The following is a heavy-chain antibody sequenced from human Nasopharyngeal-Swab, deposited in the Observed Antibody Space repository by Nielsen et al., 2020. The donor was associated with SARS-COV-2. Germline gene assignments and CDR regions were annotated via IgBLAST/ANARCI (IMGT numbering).Heavy chain of an antibody. CDR3: ARVGAGHGY. D-gene: IGHD4/OR15-4a*01. V-gene: IGHV3-53*01. CDR1: GFTVSSNC. J-gene: IGHJ4*02. CDR2: IYSGGST. Sequence: GESLKISCAASGFTVSSNCMSWVRQAPGKGLEWVSVIYSGGSTYYADSVKGRFTISRDNSKNTLYLQMNSLRAEDTAVYYCARVGAGHGYWGQGTLVTVSS.